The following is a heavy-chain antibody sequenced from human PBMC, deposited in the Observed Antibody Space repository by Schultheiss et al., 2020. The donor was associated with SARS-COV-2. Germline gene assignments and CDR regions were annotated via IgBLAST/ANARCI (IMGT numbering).Heavy chain of an antibody. Sequence: SETLSLTCTVSGGSISSGGYYWSWIRQPPGKGLEWIGYIYYSGSTNYNPSLKSRVTISVDTSKNQFSLKLSSVTAADTAVYYCASPGYSGYDFGYWGQGTLVTVSS. CDR2: IYYSGST. J-gene: IGHJ4*02. D-gene: IGHD5-12*01. CDR3: ASPGYSGYDFGY. V-gene: IGHV4-61*08. CDR1: GGSISSGGYY.